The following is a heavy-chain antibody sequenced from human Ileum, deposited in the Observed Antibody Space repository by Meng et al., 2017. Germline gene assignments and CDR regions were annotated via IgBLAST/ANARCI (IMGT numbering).Heavy chain of an antibody. Sequence: SVNVSCKASGYTFGSYGICWVRQAPGQGLEWMGWFVNYVDTYPAPKFQGRVTMNTDTHTNTAFMELRSLTSDDTAVYYCASGTPGRSYCDYWGQGTLVTVSS. CDR1: GYTFGSYG. CDR2: FVNYVDT. D-gene: IGHD2-15*01. V-gene: IGHV1-18*01. CDR3: ASGTPGRSYCDY. J-gene: IGHJ4*02.